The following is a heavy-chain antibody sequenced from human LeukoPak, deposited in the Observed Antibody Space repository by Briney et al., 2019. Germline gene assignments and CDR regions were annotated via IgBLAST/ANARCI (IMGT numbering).Heavy chain of an antibody. CDR1: GFTFSSSV. CDR2: ITTNGRRT. D-gene: IGHD5-24*01. J-gene: IGHJ4*02. V-gene: IGHV3-64D*06. CDR3: VSSRDGFNSPFDY. Sequence: PGGSPRLSCSASGFTFSSSVMHWVRQAPGKGLEYVSAITTNGRRTYYADSVKGRFTISRDNSKNTLYLQMSSLRVEDTAVYYCVSSRDGFNSPFDYWGQGTLVTVSS.